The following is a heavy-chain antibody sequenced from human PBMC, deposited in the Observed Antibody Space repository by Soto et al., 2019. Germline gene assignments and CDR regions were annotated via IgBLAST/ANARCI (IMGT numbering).Heavy chain of an antibody. Sequence: GESLKISCKGSGYSFTSYWIGWVRQMPGKGLEWMGIIYPGDSDTRYSPSFQGQVTISADKSISTAYLQWSSLKASDTAMYYRARLWDSSLLLGPPLGHLDVWGQGTTVTVSS. CDR2: IYPGDSDT. J-gene: IGHJ6*02. V-gene: IGHV5-51*01. D-gene: IGHD6-13*01. CDR3: ARLWDSSLLLGPPLGHLDV. CDR1: GYSFTSYW.